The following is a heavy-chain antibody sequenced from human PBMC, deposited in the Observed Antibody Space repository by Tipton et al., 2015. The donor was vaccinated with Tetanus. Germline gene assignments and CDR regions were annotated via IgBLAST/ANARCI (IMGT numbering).Heavy chain of an antibody. CDR2: IYYSGST. CDR3: ARGPSVAYCSGGSCPVWFDP. V-gene: IGHV4-31*03. J-gene: IGHJ5*02. CDR1: GGSISSSSYY. Sequence: TLSLTCTVSGGSISSSSYYWGWIRQHPGKGLEWIGNIYYSGSTYYNPSLKSRVTISVDTSTNQFSLKLSSVTAADTAVYYCARGPSVAYCSGGSCPVWFDPWGQGTLVTVSS. D-gene: IGHD2-15*01.